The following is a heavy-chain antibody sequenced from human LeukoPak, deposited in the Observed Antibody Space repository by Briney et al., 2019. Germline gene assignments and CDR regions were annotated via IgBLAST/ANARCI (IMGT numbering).Heavy chain of an antibody. J-gene: IGHJ3*02. CDR3: AKGDFHYSVVVTPSYAFDI. V-gene: IGHV3-23*01. CDR2: ISGGGGSR. CDR1: GFTFSIYA. D-gene: IGHD2-21*02. Sequence: GGSLSLSGAAYGFTFSIYAMSWVRQAPGKWLGWVLVISGGGGSRYYEDSVKGRFTISRDNAKNTLYLQMSRLGAEDTAVYYCAKGDFHYSVVVTPSYAFDIWGQGTMVTVSS.